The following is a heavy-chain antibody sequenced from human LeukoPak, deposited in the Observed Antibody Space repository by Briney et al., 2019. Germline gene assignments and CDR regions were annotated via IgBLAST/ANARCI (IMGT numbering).Heavy chain of an antibody. CDR3: ARVGAYCTSTSCLDY. Sequence: SVKVSCKASGYTFTSYGISWVRQAPGQGLEWMGGIIPIFGTANYAQKFQGRVTITADESTSTAYMELSSLRSEDTAVYYCARVGAYCTSTSCLDYWGQGTLVTVSS. J-gene: IGHJ4*02. CDR1: GYTFTSYG. CDR2: IIPIFGTA. D-gene: IGHD2-2*01. V-gene: IGHV1-69*13.